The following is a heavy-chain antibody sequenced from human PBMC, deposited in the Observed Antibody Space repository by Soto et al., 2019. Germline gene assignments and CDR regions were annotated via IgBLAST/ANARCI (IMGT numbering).Heavy chain of an antibody. CDR2: ILHTGHT. Sequence: QAQLQESGPGLVKPSGTLSLTCAVSGDSFTSSNWWTWVRQPPGKGLEWIGDILHTGHTDYSPSLKSRVTISVDTSNRQFSLSLTSVTAADTAVYYCARSPRRVDGKWFLDYWGQGTLVTVSS. D-gene: IGHD3-22*01. J-gene: IGHJ4*02. V-gene: IGHV4-4*02. CDR1: GDSFTSSNW. CDR3: ARSPRRVDGKWFLDY.